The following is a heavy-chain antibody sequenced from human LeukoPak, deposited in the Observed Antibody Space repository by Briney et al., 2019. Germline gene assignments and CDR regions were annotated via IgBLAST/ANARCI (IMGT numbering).Heavy chain of an antibody. V-gene: IGHV3-74*01. CDR1: GFTFSSYW. Sequence: GGSLRRSCAASGFTFSSYWMHWVRQAPGKGLVWVSRINSDGSSTSYADSVKGRFTISRDNAKNTLYLQMNSLRAEDTAVYYCARGNYGDYVSHLVHGYWGQGTLVTVSS. CDR2: INSDGSST. D-gene: IGHD4-17*01. J-gene: IGHJ4*02. CDR3: ARGNYGDYVSHLVHGY.